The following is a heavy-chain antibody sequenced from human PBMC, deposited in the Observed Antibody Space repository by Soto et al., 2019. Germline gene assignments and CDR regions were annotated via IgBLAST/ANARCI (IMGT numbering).Heavy chain of an antibody. CDR1: GFTFSSYG. D-gene: IGHD6-13*01. CDR3: AKEDKQQRPDY. CDR2: ISYDGSNK. J-gene: IGHJ4*02. Sequence: QVQLVESGGGVVQPGRSLRLSCAASGFTFSSYGMHWVRQVPGKGLEWVAVISYDGSNKYYADSVKGRFTISRDNSKNPLYLQMNSLRAEDTAVYYCAKEDKQQRPDYWGQGTLVTVSS. V-gene: IGHV3-30*18.